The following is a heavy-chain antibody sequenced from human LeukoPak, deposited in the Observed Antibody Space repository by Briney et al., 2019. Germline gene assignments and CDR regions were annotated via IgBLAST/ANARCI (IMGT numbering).Heavy chain of an antibody. CDR3: ARARGDSSGYYFDY. CDR2: IHYSGTT. J-gene: IGHJ4*02. Sequence: SETLSLTCTVSGASISSYYWSWIRQPPGKGLEWIAYIHYSGTTNYNPSLKSRVTISVDTSKNQFSLKLSSVTAADTAVYYCARARGDSSGYYFDYWGQGTLVTVSS. CDR1: GASISSYY. D-gene: IGHD3-22*01. V-gene: IGHV4-59*01.